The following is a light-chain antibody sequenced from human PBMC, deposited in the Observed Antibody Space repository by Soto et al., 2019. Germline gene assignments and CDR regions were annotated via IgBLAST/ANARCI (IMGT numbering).Light chain of an antibody. CDR3: QQIYSTPLT. CDR2: AAS. V-gene: IGKV1-39*01. Sequence: DIQMTPSPSTLASSGRDRVPITFRASQSISSRLAWYQQKPGKAPKLLIYAASSLQSGVPSRFSGSGSGTDFTLTICSLQPEDFATYYCQQIYSTPLTFGGGTKVDI. CDR1: QSISSR. J-gene: IGKJ4*01.